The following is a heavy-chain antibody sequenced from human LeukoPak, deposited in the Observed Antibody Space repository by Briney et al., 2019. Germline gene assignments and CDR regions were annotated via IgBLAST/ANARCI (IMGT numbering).Heavy chain of an antibody. D-gene: IGHD6-6*01. V-gene: IGHV3-7*01. CDR2: INQDESKK. J-gene: IGHJ5*02. CDR3: ALSTYSSSPS. Sequence: PGGSLRLSCAASGSIFSNHWMIWVRQAPGKGLEWVANINQDESKKYYVASVEGRFTISRDNAKNSLYLQMDSLRAEDTALYYCALSTYSSSPSWGQGTLVTVSS. CDR1: GSIFSNHW.